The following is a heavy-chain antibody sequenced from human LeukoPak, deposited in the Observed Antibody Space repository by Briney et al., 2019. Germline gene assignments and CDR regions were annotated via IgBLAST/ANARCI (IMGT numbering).Heavy chain of an antibody. D-gene: IGHD6-19*01. J-gene: IGHJ4*02. CDR1: GSSFTSYW. V-gene: IGHV5-51*01. CDR2: FSPGDSDS. Sequence: GASLQISCQGSGSSFTSYWIGWVRQLPRKDLEWMGIFSPGDSDSRYSPSFQGQVTISADKSISTVYLQWSSLKASDTAMYYCARLASAWNFDYWGQGTLVTVSS. CDR3: ARLASAWNFDY.